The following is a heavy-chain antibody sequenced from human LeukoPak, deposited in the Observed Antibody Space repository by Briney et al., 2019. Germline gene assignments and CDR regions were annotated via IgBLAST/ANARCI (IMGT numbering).Heavy chain of an antibody. CDR2: IWYDGSYK. V-gene: IGHV3-33*01. Sequence: GRSLRLSCSASGFAFSNYGVHWVRQAPGKGLEWVAVIWYDGSYKCYADSVKGRFTISRDNSKNTLYLQMNSLRAEDTAVYYCAREYFYDSSGYSDAFDIWGQGTMVTVSS. D-gene: IGHD3-22*01. J-gene: IGHJ3*02. CDR1: GFAFSNYG. CDR3: AREYFYDSSGYSDAFDI.